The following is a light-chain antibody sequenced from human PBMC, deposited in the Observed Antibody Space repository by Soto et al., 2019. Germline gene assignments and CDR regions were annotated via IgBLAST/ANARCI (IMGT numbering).Light chain of an antibody. J-gene: IGKJ3*01. CDR3: QHYDGPPFT. CDR1: QSVNSRF. V-gene: IGKV3-20*01. Sequence: EIVLTQSPGTLSLSPGERATLSCRASQSVNSRFLAWYQQKPGQAPSLLIYGVSSRATGIPDRCSGSGSGTDFTLIISRLEPEDFAVYYCQHYDGPPFTFGPGTKVDIK. CDR2: GVS.